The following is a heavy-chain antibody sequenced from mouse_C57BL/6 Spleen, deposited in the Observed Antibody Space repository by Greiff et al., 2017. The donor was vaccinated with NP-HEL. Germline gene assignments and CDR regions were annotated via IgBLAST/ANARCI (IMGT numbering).Heavy chain of an antibody. J-gene: IGHJ4*01. V-gene: IGHV1-4*01. Sequence: VQLQQSGAELARPGASVKMSCKASGYTFTSYTMHWVKQRPGQGLEWIGYINPSSGYTKYNQKFKDKATLTADKSSSTAYMQLSSLTSEDSAVYYCARQNIDPMDYWGQGTSLTVSS. CDR2: INPSSGYT. CDR3: ARQNIDPMDY. CDR1: GYTFTSYT.